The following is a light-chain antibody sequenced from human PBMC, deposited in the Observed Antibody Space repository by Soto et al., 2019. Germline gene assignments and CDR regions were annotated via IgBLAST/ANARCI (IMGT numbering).Light chain of an antibody. J-gene: IGLJ1*01. CDR2: DVS. CDR3: SSYTSSNTLYV. CDR1: SSDVGGYNY. Sequence: VLTQPASVSGSPGQSITISCTGTSSDVGGYNYVFWYQQHPGKAPKLMIYDVSNRPSGVSNRFSGSKSGNTASLTISGLQAEDEADYYCSSYTSSNTLYVFGTGTKVTVL. V-gene: IGLV2-14*01.